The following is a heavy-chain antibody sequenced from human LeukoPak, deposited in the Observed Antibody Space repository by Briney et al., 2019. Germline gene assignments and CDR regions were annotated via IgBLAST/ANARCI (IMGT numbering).Heavy chain of an antibody. D-gene: IGHD3-16*02. J-gene: IGHJ4*02. CDR1: GFTVSSNC. CDR2: IYSGGST. CDR3: ARFSKLSQGFDY. V-gene: IGHV3-53*01. Sequence: GGSLRLSCAASGFTVSSNCMSWVRQAPGKGLEWVSVIYSGGSTYYADSVKGRFTISRDNSKNTLYLQMNSLRAEDTAVYYCARFSKLSQGFDYWGQGTLVTVSS.